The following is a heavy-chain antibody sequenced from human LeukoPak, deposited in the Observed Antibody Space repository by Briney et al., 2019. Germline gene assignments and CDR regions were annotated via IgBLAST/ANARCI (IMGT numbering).Heavy chain of an antibody. D-gene: IGHD6-25*01. CDR3: ATVFPQRGYYYMDV. V-gene: IGHV1-24*01. J-gene: IGHJ6*03. CDR1: GNSLIYLS. CDR2: LDPEGGGL. Sequence: GASVKVSCNVSGNSLIYLSMHWVRQAPGKGLEWLGGLDPEGGGLIYAQHLQGRVIMTEDTSTDTGYMELRSLKSEDTGVYYCATVFPQRGYYYMDVWGTGTTVTISS.